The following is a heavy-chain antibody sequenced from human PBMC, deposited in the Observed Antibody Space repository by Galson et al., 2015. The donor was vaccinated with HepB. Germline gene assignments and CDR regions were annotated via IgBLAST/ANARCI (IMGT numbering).Heavy chain of an antibody. CDR3: VKLQLDGDEAPSDY. Sequence: SLRLSCAASGFTFSSYAMHWVRQAPGKGLEYVSAISSNGGSTYYADSVKGRFTISRDNSKNTLYLQMSSLRAEDTAVYYCVKLQLDGDEAPSDYWGQGTLVTVSS. CDR2: ISSNGGST. V-gene: IGHV3-64D*06. J-gene: IGHJ4*02. CDR1: GFTFSSYA. D-gene: IGHD4-17*01.